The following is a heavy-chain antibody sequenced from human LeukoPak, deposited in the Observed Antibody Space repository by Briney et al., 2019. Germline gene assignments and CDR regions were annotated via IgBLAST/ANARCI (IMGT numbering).Heavy chain of an antibody. Sequence: SETLSLXCAVYGGSFSGYYWSWIRQPPGKGLEWIGEINHSGSTNYNPSLKSRVTISVDTSKSQFSLKLSSVTAADTAVYYCARAVLLWFGEFFDYWGPGTLVTVSS. V-gene: IGHV4-34*01. CDR1: GGSFSGYY. D-gene: IGHD3-10*01. J-gene: IGHJ4*02. CDR3: ARAVLLWFGEFFDY. CDR2: INHSGST.